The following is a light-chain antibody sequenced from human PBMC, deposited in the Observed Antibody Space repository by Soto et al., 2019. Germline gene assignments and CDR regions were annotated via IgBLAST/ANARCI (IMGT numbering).Light chain of an antibody. CDR1: SSNIGRNY. V-gene: IGLV1-47*02. Sequence: QSVLPQTPSVSGTPGQTVTISCSGSSSNIGRNYVYWYQHLPGAAPKLLMYSHNIRPSGVPDRFSASTSGTSASLVISGLRSEDDADYHCATWDDDMSGVVFGGRTQMTVL. J-gene: IGLJ3*02. CDR2: SHN. CDR3: ATWDDDMSGVV.